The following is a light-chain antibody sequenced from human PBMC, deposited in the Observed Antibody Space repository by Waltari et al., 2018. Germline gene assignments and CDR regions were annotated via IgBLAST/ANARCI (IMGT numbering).Light chain of an antibody. CDR2: VKRDGSH. Sequence: QLQLTQSPSASASLSASVKLTRHLTRGHLTNAVAWHQQQPQKGPRYLMKVKRDGSHSRGDEIPDRFSGSSSGAGRYLTISSLQSEDEADYYCQTGGHGTWVFGGGTKLTVL. V-gene: IGLV4-69*01. CDR3: QTGGHGTWV. J-gene: IGLJ3*02. CDR1: RGHLTNA.